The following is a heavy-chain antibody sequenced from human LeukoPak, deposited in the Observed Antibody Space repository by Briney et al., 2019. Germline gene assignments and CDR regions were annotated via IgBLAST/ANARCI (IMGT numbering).Heavy chain of an antibody. CDR3: AREATRYYYDSSGNFDY. CDR2: INPNSGGT. D-gene: IGHD3-22*01. Sequence: ASVKVSCKASGYTFTGYYMHWVRQAPGQGLEWMGWINPNSGGTNYAQKFQGRVTMTRDTSISTAYMELSRLRSDDTAVYYCAREATRYYYDSSGNFDYWGQGTLVTVSS. V-gene: IGHV1-2*02. CDR1: GYTFTGYY. J-gene: IGHJ4*02.